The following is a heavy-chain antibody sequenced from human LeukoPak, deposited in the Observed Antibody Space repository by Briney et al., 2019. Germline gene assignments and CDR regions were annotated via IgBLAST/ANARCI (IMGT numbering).Heavy chain of an antibody. V-gene: IGHV3-30*02. D-gene: IGHD2/OR15-2a*01. CDR3: AKTSDQLLYSKFDF. CDR1: GFTFSFYG. Sequence: GGSLRLSCAASGFTFSFYGMHWVRQAPGKGLEWVAFIQYDGSYKFYADSVQGRFSISRDNSKNTLFLQMNSLRAEDTAIYYCAKTSDQLLYSKFDFWGQGTLVTVSS. CDR2: IQYDGSYK. J-gene: IGHJ4*02.